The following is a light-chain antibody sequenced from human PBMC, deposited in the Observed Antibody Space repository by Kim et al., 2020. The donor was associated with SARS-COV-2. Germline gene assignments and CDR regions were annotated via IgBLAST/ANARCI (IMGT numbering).Light chain of an antibody. J-gene: IGLJ1*01. CDR3: QSYDTSLSGWV. CDR1: NSNIGAGYD. Sequence: QSVLTQPPSVPGAPGKRVTISCTGSNSNIGAGYDVHWYQQLPGTAPKLLIYSGVPDRFSGSKSDTSASLAITGLQAEDEADYYCQSYDTSLSGWVFGTGTKVTVL. V-gene: IGLV1-40*01.